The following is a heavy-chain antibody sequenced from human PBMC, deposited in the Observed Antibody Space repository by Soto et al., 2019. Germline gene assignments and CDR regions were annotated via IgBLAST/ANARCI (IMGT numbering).Heavy chain of an antibody. D-gene: IGHD2-15*01. Sequence: ASVKVSCKASGGTFSSYAISCVRQAPGQGLEWMGGIIPIFGTANYAQKFQGRVTITADESTSTAYMELSSLRSEDTAVYYCAREDIVVVVASPYYYGMDVWGQGTTVTVSS. CDR1: GGTFSSYA. V-gene: IGHV1-69*13. J-gene: IGHJ6*02. CDR2: IIPIFGTA. CDR3: AREDIVVVVASPYYYGMDV.